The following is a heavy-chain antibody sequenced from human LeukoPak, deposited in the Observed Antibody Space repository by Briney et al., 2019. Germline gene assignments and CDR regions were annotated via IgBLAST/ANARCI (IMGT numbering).Heavy chain of an antibody. V-gene: IGHV4-59*08. D-gene: IGHD6-19*01. J-gene: IGHJ4*02. CDR1: GGSMGNNY. CDR2: IHYTGGT. CDR3: AKYGNSGWVIDN. Sequence: WETLSLTRTVSGGSMGNNYWTWIRQPPGKGLEYIGYIHYTGGTNYNPPLKSRVTISVDTSKNQFSLKLTSVTAADTAVYFCAKYGNSGWVIDNWGQGTLVTVSS.